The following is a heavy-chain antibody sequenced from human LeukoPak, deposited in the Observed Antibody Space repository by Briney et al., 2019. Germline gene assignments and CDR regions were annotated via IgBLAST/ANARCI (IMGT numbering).Heavy chain of an antibody. CDR2: ISDSGRNT. CDR3: ARDMDSSSSGLNY. V-gene: IGHV3-23*01. Sequence: GGSLRLSCAASGFTFSSYAMSWVRQTPGKGLEWVSAISDSGRNTYYADSVKGRFTISRDNSKNTLYLQMNSLRAEDTAVYYCARDMDSSSSGLNYWGQGTLVTVSS. CDR1: GFTFSSYA. J-gene: IGHJ4*02. D-gene: IGHD6-6*01.